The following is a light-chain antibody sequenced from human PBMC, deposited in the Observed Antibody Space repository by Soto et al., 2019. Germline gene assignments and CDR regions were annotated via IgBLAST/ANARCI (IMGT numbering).Light chain of an antibody. J-gene: IGLJ1*01. CDR1: SIDFVTYNR. CDR2: EVS. Sequence: LAQPPSVSGAPGQSVTISCTGTSIDFVTYNRVSWYQQPPGTAPKLMIYEVSNRPSGVPDRFSVSKSGNTASLTISGLQAQDEADYYCSLHTSSSTYVFGTGTKVTVL. V-gene: IGLV2-18*01. CDR3: SLHTSSSTYV.